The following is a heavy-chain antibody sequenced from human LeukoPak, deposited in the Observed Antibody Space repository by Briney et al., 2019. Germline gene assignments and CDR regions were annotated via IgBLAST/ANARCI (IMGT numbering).Heavy chain of an antibody. CDR3: ARRGAATNAFDI. CDR1: GFTFSSYW. D-gene: IGHD1-26*01. V-gene: IGHV3-74*01. CDR2: IKSDGSST. J-gene: IGHJ3*02. Sequence: GGSLRLSCAASGFTFSSYWMHWVRQAPGKGLVWVSRIKSDGSSTSYADSVKGRFTISRDNAKNTLYLQMNSLRVEDTAVYYCARRGAATNAFDIWGQGTMVTVSS.